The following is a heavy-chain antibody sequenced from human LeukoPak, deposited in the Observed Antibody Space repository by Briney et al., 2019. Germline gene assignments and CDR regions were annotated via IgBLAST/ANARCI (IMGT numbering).Heavy chain of an antibody. V-gene: IGHV3-21*01. CDR3: ASGGDYGFFYFDY. J-gene: IGHJ4*02. CDR1: GCTFSSYS. D-gene: IGHD4-17*01. CDR2: ISSSSSYI. Sequence: GGSLRLSCAASGCTFSSYSMNWVRQAPGKGLEWVSSISSSSSYISYADSVKGRFTISRDNAKNSLYLQMNSLRAEDTAVYYCASGGDYGFFYFDYWGQGTLVTVSS.